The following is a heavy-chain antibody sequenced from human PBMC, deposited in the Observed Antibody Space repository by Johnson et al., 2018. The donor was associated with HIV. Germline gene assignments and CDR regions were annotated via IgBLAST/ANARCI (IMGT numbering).Heavy chain of an antibody. CDR1: GFSFSGSA. CDR3: SGYSITVGSTDKDDASDI. Sequence: VQLVESGGGVVQPGRSLKLSCAASGFSFSGSAVHWVRQASGKGLEWLGRIRTKPNTYATSYGASVQGRFSISRDDSKNTAYLQINSLKTEDTAVYYCSGYSITVGSTDKDDASDIWGQGTLVTVSS. D-gene: IGHD5-18*01. V-gene: IGHV3-73*01. CDR2: IRTKPNTYAT. J-gene: IGHJ3*02.